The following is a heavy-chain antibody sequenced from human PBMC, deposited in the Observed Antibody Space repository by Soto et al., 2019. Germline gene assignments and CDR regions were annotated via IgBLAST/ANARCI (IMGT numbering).Heavy chain of an antibody. CDR3: ARDQGYCSSTSCYVSAY. V-gene: IGHV1-18*01. CDR1: GYTFSISG. Sequence: GAPAKISCEASGYTFSISGISWVRKAPGQRLEWMGWISAYNGNTNYAQKLQGRVTMTTDTSTSKAYMELRSLRSDDTAVYYCARDQGYCSSTSCYVSAYWGQGTLVTVSS. D-gene: IGHD2-2*01. J-gene: IGHJ4*02. CDR2: ISAYNGNT.